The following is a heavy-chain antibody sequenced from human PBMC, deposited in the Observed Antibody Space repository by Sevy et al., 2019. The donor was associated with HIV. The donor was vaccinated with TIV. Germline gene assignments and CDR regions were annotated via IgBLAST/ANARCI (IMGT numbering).Heavy chain of an antibody. CDR3: AKGGLRLGELSLYRTFYFDY. V-gene: IGHV3-23*01. Sequence: GGSLRLSCAASGFIFSTYAMSWVRQAPGKGLEWVSAISGSDASTYYADSVKGRFTISSDNSENTLYLQMNSLRAEDTAVYYCAKGGLRLGELSLYRTFYFDYWGQGTLVTVSS. J-gene: IGHJ4*02. CDR2: ISGSDAST. D-gene: IGHD3-16*02. CDR1: GFIFSTYA.